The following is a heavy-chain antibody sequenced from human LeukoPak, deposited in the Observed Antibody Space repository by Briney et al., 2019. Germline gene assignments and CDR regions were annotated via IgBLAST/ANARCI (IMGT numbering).Heavy chain of an antibody. CDR2: IYYSGNT. D-gene: IGHD1-26*01. J-gene: IGHJ3*02. CDR3: MGQISSGTAYSESNI. Sequence: PSETLSLTCTVDSGSISSSCYCWDWIRQPPGKGLEWIGSIYYSGNTYYNPSLKSRVTISVDTSKNEFSLKLSSVTAADTALYYCMGQISSGTAYSESNIWGQGTKVTVSS. CDR1: SGSISSSCYC. V-gene: IGHV4-39*01.